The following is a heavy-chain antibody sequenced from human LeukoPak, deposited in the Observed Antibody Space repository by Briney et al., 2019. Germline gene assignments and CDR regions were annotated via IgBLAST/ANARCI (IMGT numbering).Heavy chain of an antibody. V-gene: IGHV3-21*01. D-gene: IGHD3-9*01. CDR2: ISSSSSYI. CDR3: ARDVTYDDILTGYLPLYCFDY. Sequence: GGSPRLSCAASGFTFSSYSMNWVRQAPGKGLEWVSSISSSSSYIYYADSVKGRFTISRDNAKNSLYLQMNSLRAEDTAVYYCARDVTYDDILTGYLPLYCFDYWGQGTLVTVS. J-gene: IGHJ4*02. CDR1: GFTFSSYS.